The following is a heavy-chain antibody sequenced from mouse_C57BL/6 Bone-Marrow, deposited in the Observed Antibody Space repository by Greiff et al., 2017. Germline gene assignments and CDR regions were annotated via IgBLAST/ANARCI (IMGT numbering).Heavy chain of an antibody. Sequence: VQLQQSGPELVKPGASVKLSCKASGYTFTSSDINWVKQRPGQGLAGIGWIYPRDGSTKYNEKFKGKATWTVDTSSSTAYRELHSLTSEDSAVYFCARDYGSSYWYFDVWGTGTTVTVSS. V-gene: IGHV1-85*01. D-gene: IGHD1-1*01. CDR2: IYPRDGST. CDR3: ARDYGSSYWYFDV. CDR1: GYTFTSSD. J-gene: IGHJ1*03.